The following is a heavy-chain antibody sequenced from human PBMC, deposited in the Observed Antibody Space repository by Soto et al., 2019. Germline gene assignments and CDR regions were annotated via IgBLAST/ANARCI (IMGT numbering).Heavy chain of an antibody. D-gene: IGHD3-3*01. CDR2: IYYSGST. V-gene: IGHV4-59*01. CDR1: GGSISSYY. CDR3: ARSATTNYYDFWSGLGTGNYYYYYMAV. J-gene: IGHJ6*03. Sequence: PSETLSLTCTVSGGSISSYYWSWIRQPPGKGLEWIGYIYYSGSTNYNPSLKSRVTISVDTSKNQFSLKLSSVTAADTAVYYCARSATTNYYDFWSGLGTGNYYYYYMAVWGKGTTVTVSS.